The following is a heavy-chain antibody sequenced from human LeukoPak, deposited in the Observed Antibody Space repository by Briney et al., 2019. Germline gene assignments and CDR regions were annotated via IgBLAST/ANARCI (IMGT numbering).Heavy chain of an antibody. Sequence: SETLSLTCTVSGDSIRSSNFYWGWIRQSPGKGLEWIGSMYYSGSTYYNPSLKSRVTISGDTSKNQFSLKLSSVTAADTAVYYCARVQVAATYYYYYYMDVWGKGTTVTVSS. D-gene: IGHD2-15*01. CDR1: GDSIRSSNFY. CDR2: MYYSGST. CDR3: ARVQVAATYYYYYYMDV. J-gene: IGHJ6*03. V-gene: IGHV4-39*07.